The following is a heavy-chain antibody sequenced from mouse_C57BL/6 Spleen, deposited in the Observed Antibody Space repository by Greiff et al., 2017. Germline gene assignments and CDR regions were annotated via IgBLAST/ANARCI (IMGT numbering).Heavy chain of an antibody. V-gene: IGHV1-50*01. CDR3: AIGAQFVDY. J-gene: IGHJ2*01. CDR1: GYTFTSYW. CDR2: IDPSDSYT. Sequence: QVQLQQPGAELVKPGASVKLSCKASGYTFTSYWMKWVKQRPGQGLEWIGEIDPSDSYTNYNQKFKGKATLTVDTSYSTAYMQLSSLTSEDSAVYYCAIGAQFVDYWGQGTTLTVSS.